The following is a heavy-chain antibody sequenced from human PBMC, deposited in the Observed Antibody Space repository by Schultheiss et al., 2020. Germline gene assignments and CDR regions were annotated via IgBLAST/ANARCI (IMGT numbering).Heavy chain of an antibody. V-gene: IGHV3-30*03. CDR1: GFTFSDYY. CDR2: ISYDGSNK. J-gene: IGHJ4*02. D-gene: IGHD3-22*01. CDR3: ARDYYDSSGYLFDY. Sequence: GGSLRLSCAASGFTFSDYYMSWIRQAPGKGLEWVAVISYDGSNKYYADSVRGRFTISRDNSRKIVYLEMDSLRAEDTAVYYCARDYYDSSGYLFDYWGQGILVTVSS.